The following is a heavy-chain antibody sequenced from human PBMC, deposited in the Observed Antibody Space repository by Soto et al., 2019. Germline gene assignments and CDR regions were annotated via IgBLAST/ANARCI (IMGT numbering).Heavy chain of an antibody. CDR1: RSFITSGGFY. V-gene: IGHV4-31*03. J-gene: IGHJ5*02. CDR3: VRGGIAGHWFDP. D-gene: IGHD2-15*01. CDR2: IFHSGST. Sequence: PSETMSLTCSVSRSFITSGGFYYSWIRQPPGKGLEWLGYIFHSGSTLYNPSLRGRLTLSADTSRNQLSLYLTSVTAADTAVYYCVRGGIAGHWFDPWGHGILVTV.